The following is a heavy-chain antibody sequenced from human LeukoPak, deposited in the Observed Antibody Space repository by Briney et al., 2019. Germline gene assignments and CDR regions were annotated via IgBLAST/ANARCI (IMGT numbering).Heavy chain of an antibody. J-gene: IGHJ3*02. CDR2: ISSSSSYI. V-gene: IGHV3-21*01. CDR1: GFTFNSYS. Sequence: GGSLRLSCAASGFTFNSYSMNWVRQAPGKGLEWVSSISSSSSYIYYADSVKGRFTISRDNAKNSLYLQMNSLRAEDTAVYYCARDEEEQLSDAFDIWGQGTMVTVSS. D-gene: IGHD6-13*01. CDR3: ARDEEEQLSDAFDI.